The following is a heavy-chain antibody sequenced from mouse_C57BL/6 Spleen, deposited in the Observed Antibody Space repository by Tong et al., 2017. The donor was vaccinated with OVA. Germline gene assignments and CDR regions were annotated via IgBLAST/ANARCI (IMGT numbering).Heavy chain of an antibody. CDR2: IYPRDGST. CDR1: GYTFTSYD. V-gene: IGHV1-85*01. Sequence: VQLQESGPELVKPGASVKLSCKASGYTFTSYDINWVKQRPGQGLEWIGWIYPRDGSTKYNEKFKGKATLTVDTSSSTAYMELHSLTSEDSAVYFCARWDDYGRNYVDYWCQGTTLTVSS. CDR3: ARWDDYGRNYVDY. J-gene: IGHJ2*01. D-gene: IGHD2-4*01.